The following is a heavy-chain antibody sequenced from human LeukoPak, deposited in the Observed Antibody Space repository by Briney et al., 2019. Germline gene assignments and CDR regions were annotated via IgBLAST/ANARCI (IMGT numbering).Heavy chain of an antibody. Sequence: ASETLSLTCTVSGGSVSSGSYYWSSIWQPPGKGLEWIGYIYYSGSTNYDPSLKSRVTISVDTSKNQFSLKLSSVTAADTAVYYCAQSDHYYDSSGYPSMGAFDIWGQGTMVTVSS. CDR1: GGSVSSGSYY. V-gene: IGHV4-61*01. CDR2: IYYSGST. J-gene: IGHJ3*02. CDR3: AQSDHYYDSSGYPSMGAFDI. D-gene: IGHD3-22*01.